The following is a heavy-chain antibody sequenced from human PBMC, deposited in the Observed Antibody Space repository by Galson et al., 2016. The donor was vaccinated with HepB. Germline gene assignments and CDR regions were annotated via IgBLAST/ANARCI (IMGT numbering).Heavy chain of an antibody. CDR2: INHSAST. J-gene: IGHJ3*02. CDR1: GGSFGAYY. V-gene: IGHV4-34*01. CDR3: ARGEPVPAASESFDI. Sequence: SETLSLTCAVYGGSFGAYYWSWIRQPPGKGLEWIGEINHSASTNHNPSLKSRVTISVDTSKNQLSLKLSSVTAADTAVYYCARGEPVPAASESFDIWGQGTMVTVSS. D-gene: IGHD2-2*01.